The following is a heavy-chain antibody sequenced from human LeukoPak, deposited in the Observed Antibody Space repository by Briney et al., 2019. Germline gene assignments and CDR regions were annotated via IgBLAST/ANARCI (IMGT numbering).Heavy chain of an antibody. D-gene: IGHD4-11*01. CDR1: EFSVGSNY. Sequence: GGSLRLSCAASEFSVGSNYMTWVRQAPGKGLEWVSLIYSGGSTYYADSVKGRFTISRDNSKNTLYLQMNSLRAEDTAVYYCARGRGKTVTRTSTTYNWFDPWGQGTLVTVSS. CDR2: IYSGGST. CDR3: ARGRGKTVTRTSTTYNWFDP. J-gene: IGHJ5*02. V-gene: IGHV3-53*01.